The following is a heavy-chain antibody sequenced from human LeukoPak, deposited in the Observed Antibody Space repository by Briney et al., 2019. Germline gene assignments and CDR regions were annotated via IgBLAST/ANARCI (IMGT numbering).Heavy chain of an antibody. CDR2: ISAYNGDT. CDR1: GYTFTTYG. D-gene: IGHD6-13*01. J-gene: IGHJ4*02. CDR3: ARDHSSSCQLLDY. Sequence: EASVKVSCKASGYTFTTYGVTWVRQAPGQGLEWMGWISAYNGDTNYAQKFQGRITMTTDTSTSTANMELRSLRSDDTAVYYCARDHSSSCQLLDYWGQGTLVTISS. V-gene: IGHV1-18*01.